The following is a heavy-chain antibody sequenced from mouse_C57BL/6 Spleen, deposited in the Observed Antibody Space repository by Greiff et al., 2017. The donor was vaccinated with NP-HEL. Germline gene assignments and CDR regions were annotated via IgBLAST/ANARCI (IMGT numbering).Heavy chain of an antibody. CDR2: INYDGSST. J-gene: IGHJ4*01. Sequence: EVMLVESEGGLVQPGSSMKLSCTASGFTFSDYYMAWVRQVPEKGLEWVANINYDGSSTYYLDSLKSRFIISRDNAKNILYLQMSSLKSEDTATYYCAREVDYAMDYWGQGTSVTVSS. D-gene: IGHD1-1*01. V-gene: IGHV5-16*01. CDR1: GFTFSDYY. CDR3: AREVDYAMDY.